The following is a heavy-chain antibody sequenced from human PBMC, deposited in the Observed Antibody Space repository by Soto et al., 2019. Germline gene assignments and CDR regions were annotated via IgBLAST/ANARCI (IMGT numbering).Heavy chain of an antibody. D-gene: IGHD2-21*02. CDR1: GYTFTSYG. J-gene: IGHJ6*02. CDR2: ISAYNGNT. CDR3: ARDSSAYCGGDCYHYYGMDV. Sequence: GASVKVSCKASGYTFTSYGISWVRQAPGQGLEWMGWISAYNGNTNYAQRLQGRVTMTTDTSTSTAYMELRSLRSDDTAVYFCARDSSAYCGGDCYHYYGMDVWGQGTTVTVSS. V-gene: IGHV1-18*01.